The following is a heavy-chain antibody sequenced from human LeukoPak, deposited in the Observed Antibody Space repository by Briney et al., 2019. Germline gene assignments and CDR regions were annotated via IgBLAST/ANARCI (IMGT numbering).Heavy chain of an antibody. CDR2: INSDGSST. CDR1: GFTFSNYW. CDR3: ESRSLGYCSGGSCPDY. Sequence: PGGSLRLSCAASGFTFSNYWMHWVRQTPGKGLVWVSRINSDGSSTSYADSVKGRFTISRDNAKNTLYLQMNSLRAEDTAVYYCESRSLGYCSGGSCPDYWGQGTLVTVSS. D-gene: IGHD2-15*01. J-gene: IGHJ4*02. V-gene: IGHV3-74*01.